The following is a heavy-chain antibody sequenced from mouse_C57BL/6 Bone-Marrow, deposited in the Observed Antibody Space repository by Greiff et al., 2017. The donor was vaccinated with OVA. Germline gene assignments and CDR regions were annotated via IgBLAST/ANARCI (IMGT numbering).Heavy chain of an antibody. J-gene: IGHJ2*01. CDR1: GYAFSSSW. Sequence: VHLVESGPELVKPGASVKISCKASGYAFSSSWMNWVKQRPGKGLEWIGRIYPGDGDTNYNGKFQGKATLTADKSSSTAYMQLSSLTSEDSAVYFCARWDSTGTWEDYWGQGTTLTVSS. CDR2: IYPGDGDT. CDR3: ARWDSTGTWEDY. V-gene: IGHV1-82*01. D-gene: IGHD4-1*01.